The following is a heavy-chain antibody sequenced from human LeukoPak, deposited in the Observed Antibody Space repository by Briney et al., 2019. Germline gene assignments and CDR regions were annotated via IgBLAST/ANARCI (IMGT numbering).Heavy chain of an antibody. D-gene: IGHD1-26*01. CDR1: GFTFSNYW. CDR2: MNIDGSEK. Sequence: GGSLRLSCAASGFTFSNYWMGWDRQAPGKRPEWVANMNIDGSEKYYADSVKGRFTISRDNARNSVYLQMNSLRVEDTAVYYCARDPVEWELLLDCWGQGTLVTVSS. V-gene: IGHV3-7*01. J-gene: IGHJ4*02. CDR3: ARDPVEWELLLDC.